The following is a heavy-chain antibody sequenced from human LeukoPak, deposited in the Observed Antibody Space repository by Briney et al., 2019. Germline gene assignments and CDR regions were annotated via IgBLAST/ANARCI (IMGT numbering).Heavy chain of an antibody. D-gene: IGHD3-10*01. CDR1: GGTFSSYA. J-gene: IGHJ4*02. CDR2: IIPIFGTA. Sequence: ASVKVSCKASGGTFSSYAISWVRQAPGQGLEWMGGIIPIFGTANYAQKFQGRVTITTDESTSTAYMELSSLRSEDTAVYYCASSGELQRGYYFDYWGQGTLVTVSS. V-gene: IGHV1-69*05. CDR3: ASSGELQRGYYFDY.